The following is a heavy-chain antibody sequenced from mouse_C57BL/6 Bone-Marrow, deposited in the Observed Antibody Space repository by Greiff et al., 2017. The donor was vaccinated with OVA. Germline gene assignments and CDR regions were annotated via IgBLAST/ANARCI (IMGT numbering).Heavy chain of an antibody. V-gene: IGHV1-54*01. J-gene: IGHJ2*01. Sequence: VQRVESGAELVRPGTSVKVSCKASGYAFTNYLIEWVKQRPGQGLEWIGVINPGSGGTNYNEQFKGKATLTADKSSSTAYMQLSSLTSEDSAVYFWARSYYDYAFDYWGQGTTLTVSS. D-gene: IGHD2-4*01. CDR2: INPGSGGT. CDR1: GYAFTNYL. CDR3: ARSYYDYAFDY.